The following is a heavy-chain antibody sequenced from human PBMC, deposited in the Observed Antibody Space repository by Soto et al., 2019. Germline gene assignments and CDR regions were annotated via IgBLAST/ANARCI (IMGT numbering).Heavy chain of an antibody. J-gene: IGHJ4*02. Sequence: QVQLQESGPGLVKPSQTLSLTCTVSGGSISSGDYYWSWIRQPPGKGLEWIGYIYYSGSTYYNPSLKSRVTLSVDTSKNPFSLKLSSVTAADTAVYYCARVDGDGTGRIDYWGQGTLVTVSS. CDR3: ARVDGDGTGRIDY. V-gene: IGHV4-30-4*01. D-gene: IGHD4-17*01. CDR1: GGSISSGDYY. CDR2: IYYSGST.